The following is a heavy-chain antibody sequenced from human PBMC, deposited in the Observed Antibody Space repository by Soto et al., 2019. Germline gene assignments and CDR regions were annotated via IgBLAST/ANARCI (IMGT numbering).Heavy chain of an antibody. CDR2: INPTGDST. CDR1: GFSFTSYY. V-gene: IGHV1-46*01. D-gene: IGHD2-2*02. J-gene: IGHJ3*02. Sequence: QVQLVQSGAELKKPGASVKVSCQAHGFSFTSYYIHCLRQAPGQGPEWMGMINPTGDSTTYAQKFQGRLTMTRDRSTRTVFMDLSSLRSEDTAVYYCARNTGTSPFDIWAHGTLVTVSS. CDR3: ARNTGTSPFDI.